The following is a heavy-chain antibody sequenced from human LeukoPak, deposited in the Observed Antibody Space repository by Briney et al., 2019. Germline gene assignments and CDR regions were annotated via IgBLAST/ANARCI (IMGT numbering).Heavy chain of an antibody. CDR3: IADHYNNHGNFDF. Sequence: ASVKLSCTISGFILTEVSIHWLRLAPGKGPEWMGSFDRETDETFYLHNFQGRVAMTEDTSADTAYMELTSLRSDDTAVYYCIADHYNNHGNFDFWGQGALVTVSS. CDR1: GFILTEVS. CDR2: FDRETDET. J-gene: IGHJ4*02. D-gene: IGHD4-11*01. V-gene: IGHV1-24*01.